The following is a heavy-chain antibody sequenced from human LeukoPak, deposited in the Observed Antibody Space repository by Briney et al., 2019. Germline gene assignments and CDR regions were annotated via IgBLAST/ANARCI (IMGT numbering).Heavy chain of an antibody. D-gene: IGHD2-2*01. CDR2: ISGSGSST. CDR3: AKGGYCSSTSCPFDY. Sequence: GGSLRLSCAASGFTFSSYAMSWVRQAPGKGLEWVSAISGSGSSTYYADSVKGRFTISRDNSKNTLYLQMNSLRAEDTAVYYCAKGGYCSSTSCPFDYWGQGTLVTVSS. CDR1: GFTFSSYA. V-gene: IGHV3-23*01. J-gene: IGHJ4*02.